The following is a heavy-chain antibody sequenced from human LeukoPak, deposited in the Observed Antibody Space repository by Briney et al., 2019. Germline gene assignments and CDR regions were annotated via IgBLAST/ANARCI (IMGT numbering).Heavy chain of an antibody. Sequence: GASVKVSCKASGYTFTSYYMHWVRQAPGQGLEWMGIINPSGGSTSYAQKFQGRVTMTRDTSISTAYMEPSRLRSDDTAVYYCARGSAARPDYWGQGTLVTVSS. D-gene: IGHD6-6*01. CDR2: INPSGGST. V-gene: IGHV1-46*01. CDR3: ARGSAARPDY. CDR1: GYTFTSYY. J-gene: IGHJ4*02.